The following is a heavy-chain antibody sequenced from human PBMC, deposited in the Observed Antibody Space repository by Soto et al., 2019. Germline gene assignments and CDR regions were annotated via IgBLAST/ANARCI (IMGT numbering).Heavy chain of an antibody. J-gene: IGHJ6*02. CDR3: ARNGVPLDYYYGMDV. Sequence: LRLSCAASGFTFSSYGMHWVRQAPGKGLEWVAVIWYDGSNKYYADSVKGRFTISRDNSKNTLYLQMNSLRAEDTAVYYCARNGVPLDYYYGMDVWGQGTTVTVYS. D-gene: IGHD2-8*01. CDR1: GFTFSSYG. CDR2: IWYDGSNK. V-gene: IGHV3-33*01.